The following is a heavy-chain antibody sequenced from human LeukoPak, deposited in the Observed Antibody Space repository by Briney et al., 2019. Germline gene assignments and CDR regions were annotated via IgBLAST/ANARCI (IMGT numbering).Heavy chain of an antibody. Sequence: GASLKISCQGSGFNFTSFWISWVRQMLGKGLGWMGGFDPPDSYTNYSPSFQGHVTIPTDRSINTVYLQWSSLKASDTAMYYCARHFHRLSRVAPSCYYSYNSMDVWGKGTTVTVSS. CDR2: FDPPDSYT. CDR1: GFNFTSFW. D-gene: IGHD2-15*01. V-gene: IGHV5-10-1*01. J-gene: IGHJ6*04. CDR3: ARHFHRLSRVAPSCYYSYNSMDV.